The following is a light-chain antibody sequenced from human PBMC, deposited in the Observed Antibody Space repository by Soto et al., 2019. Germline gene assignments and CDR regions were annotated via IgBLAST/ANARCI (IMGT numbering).Light chain of an antibody. CDR3: SSDAGNYNYV. CDR1: SSDVGAYDH. Sequence: QSALTQPPSASGSPGQSVTIPCTGTSSDVGAYDHVSWYQQHPGKAPKLMIHEVTKRPAGVPDRFSGSKSGNTASLTVSGLQAEDEADYYCSSDAGNYNYVFGTGTKVTVL. J-gene: IGLJ1*01. CDR2: EVT. V-gene: IGLV2-8*01.